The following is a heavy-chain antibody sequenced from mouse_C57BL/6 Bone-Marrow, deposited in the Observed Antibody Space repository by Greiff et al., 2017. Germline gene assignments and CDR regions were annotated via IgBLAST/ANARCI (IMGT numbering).Heavy chain of an antibody. CDR1: GYTFTDYY. J-gene: IGHJ2*01. CDR2: INPYNGGT. V-gene: IGHV1-19*01. Sequence: VQLKQSGPVLVKPGASVKMSCKASGYTFTDYYMNWVKQSHGKSLEWIGVINPYNGGTSYNQKFKGKATLTVDKSSSTAYMELNSLTSEDFAVYYCARSITTVVFDYWGQGTTLTVSS. D-gene: IGHD1-1*01. CDR3: ARSITTVVFDY.